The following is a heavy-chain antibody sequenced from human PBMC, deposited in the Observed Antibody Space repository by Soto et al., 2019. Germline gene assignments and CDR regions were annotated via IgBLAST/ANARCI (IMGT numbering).Heavy chain of an antibody. CDR2: ISSSGSTI. CDR1: GFTFSSYE. J-gene: IGHJ5*02. CDR3: AAEVYAITGGRFDP. Sequence: GGSLRLSCAASGFTFSSYEMNWVRQAPGKGLEWVSYISSSGSTIYYADSVKGRFTISRDNAKNSLYLQMNSLRAEDTAVYYCAAEVYAITGGRFDPWGQGTLVTVSS. V-gene: IGHV3-48*03. D-gene: IGHD2-8*01.